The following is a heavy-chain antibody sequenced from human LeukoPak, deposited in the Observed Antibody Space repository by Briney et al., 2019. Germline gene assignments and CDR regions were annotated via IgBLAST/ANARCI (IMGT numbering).Heavy chain of an antibody. J-gene: IGHJ4*02. CDR3: ARARSGKWGFDY. V-gene: IGHV4-34*01. D-gene: IGHD1-26*01. CDR2: INHSGST. Sequence: SETLSLTCAVYGGSFSGYYWSWIRQPPGKGLEWIGEINHSGSTNYNPSLKSRVTISVDTSKNQFSLKLSSVTAADTAVYYCARARSGKWGFDYWGQGTLVTVSS. CDR1: GGSFSGYY.